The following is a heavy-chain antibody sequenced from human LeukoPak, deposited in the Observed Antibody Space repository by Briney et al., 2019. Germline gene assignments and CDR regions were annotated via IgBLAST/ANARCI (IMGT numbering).Heavy chain of an antibody. CDR2: IQYDGRSE. CDR3: AKGGKWDVTPFDY. Sequence: PGGSLRLSCAASGFTFSIYGMHWVRQAPGEGLEWVSVIQYDGRSESHADSVKGRFTISRDNSKNTLYLQVNSLRAEDTAVYYCAKGGKWDVTPFDYWGQGTLVTVSS. D-gene: IGHD1-26*01. V-gene: IGHV3-30*02. CDR1: GFTFSIYG. J-gene: IGHJ4*02.